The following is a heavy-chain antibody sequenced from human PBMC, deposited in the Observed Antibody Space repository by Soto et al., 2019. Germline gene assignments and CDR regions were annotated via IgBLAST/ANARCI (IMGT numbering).Heavy chain of an antibody. D-gene: IGHD3-22*01. CDR3: ARQALKIVGQNWFDP. V-gene: IGHV4-34*01. J-gene: IGHJ5*02. CDR2: INHSGST. CDR1: GGSFSGYY. Sequence: SETLSLTCGVHGGSFSGYYWSWIRQPSGKGLEWIAEINHSGSTNYNPSLKSRVTISVDTSKNQFSLKLSSVTAADTAVYYCARQALKIVGQNWFDPWGQGTLVTVSS.